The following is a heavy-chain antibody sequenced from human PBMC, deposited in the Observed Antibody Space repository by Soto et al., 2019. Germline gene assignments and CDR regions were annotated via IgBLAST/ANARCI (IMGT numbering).Heavy chain of an antibody. CDR1: GGSISSGGYY. Sequence: SETLSLTCTVSGGSISSGGYYWSWIRQHPGKGLEWIGYIYYSGSTYYNPSLKSRVTISVDTSKNQFSLKLSSVTAADTAVYYCARDKGRLSWLSLPVGDAFDIRGQRTMVTVSS. CDR2: IYYSGST. V-gene: IGHV4-31*03. D-gene: IGHD3-22*01. CDR3: ARDKGRLSWLSLPVGDAFDI. J-gene: IGHJ3*02.